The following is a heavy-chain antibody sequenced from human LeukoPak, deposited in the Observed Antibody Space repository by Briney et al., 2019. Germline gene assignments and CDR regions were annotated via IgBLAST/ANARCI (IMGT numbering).Heavy chain of an antibody. CDR2: ISGSGSTT. CDR3: AKDTGLGYYDSSGFDY. J-gene: IGHJ4*02. V-gene: IGHV3-23*01. CDR1: GFTFSSYE. D-gene: IGHD3-22*01. Sequence: GGSLRLSCAASGFTFSSYEMNWVRQAPGKGLEWVSAISGSGSTTYYADSVKGRFTISRDNSKNTLYLQMNSLRAEDTAVYSCAKDTGLGYYDSSGFDYWGQGTLVTVSS.